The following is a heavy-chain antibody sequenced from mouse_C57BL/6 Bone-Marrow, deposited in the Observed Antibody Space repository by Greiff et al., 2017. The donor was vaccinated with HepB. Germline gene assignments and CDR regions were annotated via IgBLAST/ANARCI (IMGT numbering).Heavy chain of an antibody. D-gene: IGHD4-1*01. V-gene: IGHV1-69*01. Sequence: QVQLQQPGAELVMPGASVKLSCKASGYTFTSYWMHWVKQRPGQGLEWIGEIDPSDSYTNYNQKFKGKSTLTVDKSSSTAYMQLSSLTSEDSAVYDCARDNCDGRFAYWGQGTLVTVSA. CDR2: IDPSDSYT. CDR3: ARDNCDGRFAY. J-gene: IGHJ3*01. CDR1: GYTFTSYW.